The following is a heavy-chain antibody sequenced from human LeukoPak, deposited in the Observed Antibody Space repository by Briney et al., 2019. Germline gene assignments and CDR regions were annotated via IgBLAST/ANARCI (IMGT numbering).Heavy chain of an antibody. CDR3: AKDVRVGGGGMDV. D-gene: IGHD1-26*01. CDR1: GFIFSSYG. J-gene: IGHJ6*02. Sequence: GGSLRLSCAASGFIFSSYGMHWVRQAPGKGLEWVAFIWYDGSSEYYADSVKGRFTISRDNSKNTVSLQMSSLRGEDTAVYYCAKDVRVGGGGMDVWGQGTPVTVSS. CDR2: IWYDGSSE. V-gene: IGHV3-30*02.